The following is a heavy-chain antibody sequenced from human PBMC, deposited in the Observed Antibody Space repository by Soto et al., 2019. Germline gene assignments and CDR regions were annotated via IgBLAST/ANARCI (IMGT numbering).Heavy chain of an antibody. D-gene: IGHD3-10*01. CDR3: ARDGGLWFGELFKEGEDY. J-gene: IGHJ4*02. CDR2: ISYDGSNK. V-gene: IGHV3-30-3*01. CDR1: GFTFSSYA. Sequence: QVQLVESGGGVVQPGRSLRLSCAASGFTFSSYAMHWVRQAPGKGLEWVAVISYDGSNKYYADSVKGRFTISRDNSKNTLYLQMNSLGAEDTAVYYCARDGGLWFGELFKEGEDYWGQGTLVTVSS.